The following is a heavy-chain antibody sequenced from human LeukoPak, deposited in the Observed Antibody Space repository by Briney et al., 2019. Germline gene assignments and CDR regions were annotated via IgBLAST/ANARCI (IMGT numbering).Heavy chain of an antibody. V-gene: IGHV4-34*01. D-gene: IGHD5-18*01. J-gene: IGHJ4*02. CDR2: INHSGST. CDR3: ARGWIQLWLRYFDY. Sequence: PSETLSLTCAVYGGSFSGYYWSWIRQPAGKGLEWIGEINHSGSTNYNPSLKSRVTISVDTSKNQFSLKLSSVTAADTAVYYCARGWIQLWLRYFDYWGQGTLVTVSS. CDR1: GGSFSGYY.